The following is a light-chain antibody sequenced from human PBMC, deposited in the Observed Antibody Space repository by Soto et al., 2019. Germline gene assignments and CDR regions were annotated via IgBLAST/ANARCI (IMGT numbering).Light chain of an antibody. Sequence: QSVLTQPTSASASPGQSVAISCTGTSSDVGGYNYVSWYQQHPGKAPKLMIYEVNKRPSGVPDRFSGSKSGNTASLTVSGLQAGEEADDYGSSYAGSSNGFGTGTKVTAL. J-gene: IGLJ1*01. V-gene: IGLV2-8*01. CDR3: SSYAGSSNG. CDR1: SSDVGGYNY. CDR2: EVN.